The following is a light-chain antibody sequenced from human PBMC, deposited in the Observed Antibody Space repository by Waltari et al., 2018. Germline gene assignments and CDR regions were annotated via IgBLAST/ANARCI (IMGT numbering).Light chain of an antibody. V-gene: IGKV4-1*01. CDR2: WAS. Sequence: DIVMTQSPDSLAVSLGERATINCKSSQSVLYSSNNKNYLDWYQQKPGQPPRLLIYWASTRESGVPDRFSGSGSGTDFTLTISSLQAEDVALYYCQQYYSTPQAFGQGTKVEI. J-gene: IGKJ1*01. CDR1: QSVLYSSNNKNY. CDR3: QQYYSTPQA.